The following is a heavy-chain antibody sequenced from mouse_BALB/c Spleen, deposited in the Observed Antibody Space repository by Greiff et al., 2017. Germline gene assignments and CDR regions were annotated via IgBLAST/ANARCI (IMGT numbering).Heavy chain of an antibody. CDR2: ISYDGSN. CDR3: ARGIVYYGSSLYFDY. D-gene: IGHD1-1*01. J-gene: IGHJ2*01. CDR1: GYSITSGYY. V-gene: IGHV3-6*02. Sequence: EVQLQQSGPGLVKPSQSLSLTCSVTGYSITSGYYWNWIRQFPGNKLEWMGYISYDGSNNYNPSLKNRISITRDTSKNQFFLKLNSVTTEDTATYYCARGIVYYGSSLYFDYWGQGTTLTVSS.